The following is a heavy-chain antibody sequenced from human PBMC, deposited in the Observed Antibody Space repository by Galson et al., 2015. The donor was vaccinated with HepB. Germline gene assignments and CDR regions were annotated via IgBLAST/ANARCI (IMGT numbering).Heavy chain of an antibody. V-gene: IGHV3-72*01. CDR3: TRTAVTTVVTDFDY. J-gene: IGHJ4*02. CDR1: GFSFSDHY. Sequence: SLRLSCAASGFSFSDHYMEWVRQAPGKGLGWVGRCRNKAKSYTTEYAASVKGRFTVSRDDSKNSLYLQMNSLKTEDTAVYYCTRTAVTTVVTDFDYWGQGTLVTVSS. D-gene: IGHD4-23*01. CDR2: CRNKAKSYTT.